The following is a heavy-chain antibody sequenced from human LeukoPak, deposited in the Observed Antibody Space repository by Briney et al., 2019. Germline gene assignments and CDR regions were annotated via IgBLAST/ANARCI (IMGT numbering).Heavy chain of an antibody. CDR1: GFTFSSYA. D-gene: IGHD2-2*01. Sequence: GRSLRLSCAASGFTFSSYAMHWVRQAPGKGLEWVAVISYDGSNKYYADSVKGRFTISRDNSKNTLYLQMNSLRAEDTAVYYCARDLDIVVVPAAADYYYYYGMDVWGQGTTVTVSS. CDR2: ISYDGSNK. J-gene: IGHJ6*02. V-gene: IGHV3-30-3*01. CDR3: ARDLDIVVVPAAADYYYYYGMDV.